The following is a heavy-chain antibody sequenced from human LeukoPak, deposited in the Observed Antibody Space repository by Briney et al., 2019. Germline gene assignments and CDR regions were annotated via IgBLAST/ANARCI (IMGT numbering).Heavy chain of an antibody. Sequence: SQTLSLTCSVSDGSVNSADFYWSWIRQHPGKGLEWIGHIHYSGRTYYNPSLKSRVAISLDTSKNQFSLKLGSVTAADTAVYYCARDRYSGYDWDFYYYGMDVWGKGTTVTVSS. D-gene: IGHD5-12*01. CDR1: DGSVNSADFY. V-gene: IGHV4-31*03. J-gene: IGHJ6*04. CDR3: ARDRYSGYDWDFYYYGMDV. CDR2: IHYSGRT.